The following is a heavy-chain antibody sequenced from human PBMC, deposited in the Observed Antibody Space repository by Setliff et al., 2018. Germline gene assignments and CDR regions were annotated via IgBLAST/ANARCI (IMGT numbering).Heavy chain of an antibody. CDR2: ISAYNGNT. V-gene: IGHV1-18*01. CDR3: ARGRERDYNFWSGYYTYYYYGMDV. J-gene: IGHJ6*02. D-gene: IGHD3-3*01. Sequence: ASVKVSCKASGYTFISYGISWVRQAPGQGLEWMGWISAYNGNTNYAQKLQGRVTMTTDTSTSTAYMELRSLRSDDTAVYYCARGRERDYNFWSGYYTYYYYGMDVWGQGTTVTVSS. CDR1: GYTFISYG.